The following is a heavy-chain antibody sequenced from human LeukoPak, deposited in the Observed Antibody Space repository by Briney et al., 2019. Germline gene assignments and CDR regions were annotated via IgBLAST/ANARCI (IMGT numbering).Heavy chain of an antibody. V-gene: IGHV5-10-1*01. CDR2: IDPSDSYT. CDR3: ATARASLTSFDY. J-gene: IGHJ4*02. CDR1: GYSFTSYW. Sequence: GESLKISCKGSGYSFTSYWISWVRQMPGKGLEWMGRIDPSDSYTNYSPSFQGHVTISADKSISTACLQWSSLKASDTAMYYCATARASLTSFDYWGQGTLVTVSS. D-gene: IGHD3-16*01.